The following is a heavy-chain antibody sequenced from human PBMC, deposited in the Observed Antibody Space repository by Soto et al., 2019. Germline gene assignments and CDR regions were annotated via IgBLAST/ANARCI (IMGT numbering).Heavy chain of an antibody. CDR2: VSYDGSYK. CDR1: GFTFRTFA. J-gene: IGHJ4*01. V-gene: IGHV3-30*04. D-gene: IGHD5-12*01. Sequence: LRLSCAASGFTFRTFAMHWVRQVPGKGLEWVAVVSYDGSYKSYADSVKGRFTISRDNSKNTLYLQLNSLRADDTAVFYCAREPWGYSGSAKHFDYWGHGTLVTVSS. CDR3: AREPWGYSGSAKHFDY.